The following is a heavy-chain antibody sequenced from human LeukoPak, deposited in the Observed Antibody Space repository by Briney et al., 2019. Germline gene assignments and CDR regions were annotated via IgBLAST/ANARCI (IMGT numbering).Heavy chain of an antibody. CDR3: ARDHCGDYPNYFDY. CDR2: ISSSSSYI. D-gene: IGHD4-17*01. V-gene: IGHV3-21*01. J-gene: IGHJ4*02. Sequence: GGSLRLSCAASGFTFSDYYMNWVRQAPGKGLEWVSSISSSSSYIYYADSVKGRFTISRDNAKNSLYLQMNSLRAEDTAVYYCARDHCGDYPNYFDYWGQGTLVTVSS. CDR1: GFTFSDYY.